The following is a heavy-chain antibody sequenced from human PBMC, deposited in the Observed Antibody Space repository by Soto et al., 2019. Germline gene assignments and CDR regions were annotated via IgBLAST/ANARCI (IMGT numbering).Heavy chain of an antibody. Sequence: PPASVKVSCKASGYTFINYYMHWVRQAPGQGFEWMGRISPKSGGSKFQGSVSMTWDTSLKTAYMELSSLMSEDTAVYYCARPPGYISDWYYFDLWGQGTQVTVSS. CDR1: GYTFINYY. CDR3: ARPPGYISDWYYFDL. CDR2: ISPKSGGS. J-gene: IGHJ4*02. V-gene: IGHV1-2*02. D-gene: IGHD3-9*01.